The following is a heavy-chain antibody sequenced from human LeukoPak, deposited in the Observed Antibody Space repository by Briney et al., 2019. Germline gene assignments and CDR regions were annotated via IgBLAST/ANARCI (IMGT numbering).Heavy chain of an antibody. J-gene: IGHJ4*02. CDR1: GFTFDDYA. Sequence: GGSLRLSCAASGFTFDDYAMHWVRQAPGKGLEWVSGISWNSGSIGYADSVKGRFTISRDNSENTLSLQMNSLRADDTAIYYCAKSCNSGNCYYNYWGQGTLVTVSS. V-gene: IGHV3-9*01. CDR3: AKSCNSGNCYYNY. CDR2: ISWNSGSI. D-gene: IGHD2/OR15-2a*01.